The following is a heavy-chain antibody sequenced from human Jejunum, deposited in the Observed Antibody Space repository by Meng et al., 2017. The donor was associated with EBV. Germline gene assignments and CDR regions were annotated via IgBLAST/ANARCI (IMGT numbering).Heavy chain of an antibody. J-gene: IGHJ4*02. V-gene: IGHV4-61*01. D-gene: IGHD5-12*01. Sequence: VPMQRSGSRWVKPSCSLARTCSVSGASVNSGNVYWRLIRQPPGKGLEWIGYIYYSGSTNYIPSLKSRVTISLDTSKNQFSLKLSSVTAADTAVYYCAGLRYSGYDRAFDYWGQGALVTVPQ. CDR2: IYYSGST. CDR1: GASVNSGNVY. CDR3: AGLRYSGYDRAFDY.